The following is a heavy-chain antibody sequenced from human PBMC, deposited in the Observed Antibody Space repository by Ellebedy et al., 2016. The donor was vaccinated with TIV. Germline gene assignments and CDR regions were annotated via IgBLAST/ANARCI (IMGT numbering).Heavy chain of an antibody. Sequence: LRLSCTVSGGSISSGGYYWSWIRQHPGKGLEWIGYIYYSGSTYYNPSLKSRVTISVETSKNQFSLKLSSVTAADTAVYYCARVVSLRGVIIDNWFDPWGQGTLVTVSS. CDR2: IYYSGST. D-gene: IGHD3-10*01. CDR1: GGSISSGGYY. J-gene: IGHJ5*02. CDR3: ARVVSLRGVIIDNWFDP. V-gene: IGHV4-31*03.